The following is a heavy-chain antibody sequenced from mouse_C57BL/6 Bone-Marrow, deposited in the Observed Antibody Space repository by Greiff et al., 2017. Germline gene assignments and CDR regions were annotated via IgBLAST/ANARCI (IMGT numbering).Heavy chain of an antibody. CDR3: ARWRDAGWCAY. V-gene: IGHV1-39*01. J-gene: IGHJ3*01. CDR1: GYSFTDYN. CDR2: INPNSGTT. D-gene: IGHD3-3*01. Sequence: QQSGPELVQPGASVMISCTASGYSFTDYNMNWVKQSNGKSLEWIGVINPNSGTTSYNKKFKGKATLTVDQSSSTAYMQLNSLTSEDSAVDYGARWRDAGWCAYGGQGTLVTVSA.